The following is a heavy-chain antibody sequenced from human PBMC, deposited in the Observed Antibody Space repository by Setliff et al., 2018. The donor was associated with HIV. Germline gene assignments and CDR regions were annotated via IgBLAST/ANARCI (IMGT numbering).Heavy chain of an antibody. J-gene: IGHJ3*02. CDR2: IIPILGIA. D-gene: IGHD5-12*01. V-gene: IGHV1-69*10. Sequence: WASVKVSCKASGGTFSSYAISWVRQAPGQGLEWMGGIIPILGIANYAQNFQGRVTITADTSTDTTYMKLSSLRSEDTAVYYCASAGAWQRNALDIWGQGTMVTVSS. CDR1: GGTFSSYA. CDR3: ASAGAWQRNALDI.